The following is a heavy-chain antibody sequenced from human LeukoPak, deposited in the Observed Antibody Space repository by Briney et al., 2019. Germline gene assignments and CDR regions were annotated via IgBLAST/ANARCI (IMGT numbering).Heavy chain of an antibody. D-gene: IGHD2-2*01. CDR2: THNGGRT. CDR1: GGSISSDY. J-gene: IGHJ6*02. CDR3: ATFRGSTIDRYCRTKGCYGGPYNYYGMDV. Sequence: SETLSLTCVVSGGSISSDYWTWIRHPPGKGLEWIGWTHNGGRTNYNPSLKRRVTISLDTSKNQFSLKLSSATAADTAVYYCATFRGSTIDRYCRTKGCYGGPYNYYGMDVWGQGTTVTVSS. V-gene: IGHV4-59*01.